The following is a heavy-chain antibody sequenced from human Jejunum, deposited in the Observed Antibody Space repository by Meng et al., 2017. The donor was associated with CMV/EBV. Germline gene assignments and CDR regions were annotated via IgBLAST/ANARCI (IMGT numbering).Heavy chain of an antibody. V-gene: IGHV1-3*01. CDR1: GYSFTTYD. CDR3: VRSRYSGSNCFEF. Sequence: QVQLVQSGAEVQKPGASVKVSCKASGYSFTTYDIHWVRQAPGQRPEWMGRINAANGNTKYSQNFQGRLILTRNTSATAAYMDLSSLQFEDTAVYFCVRSRYSGSNCFEFWGQGTLVTVSS. D-gene: IGHD1-26*01. J-gene: IGHJ4*02. CDR2: INAANGNT.